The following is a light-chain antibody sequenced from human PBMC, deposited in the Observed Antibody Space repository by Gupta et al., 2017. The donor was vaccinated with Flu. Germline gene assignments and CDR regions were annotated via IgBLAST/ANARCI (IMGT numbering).Light chain of an antibody. CDR2: KAS. V-gene: IGKV1-5*03. J-gene: IGKJ1*01. CDR3: QQYNSYPRT. Sequence: DIQTTQSPSTLSASVGERVTITCRASQRLSNWLAWYQQKPGKAPKLLMYKASSVEAGVPSRFSGSGSGTEFTLTISSLQPDDFATYYCQQYNSYPRTFGHGTRVEV. CDR1: QRLSNW.